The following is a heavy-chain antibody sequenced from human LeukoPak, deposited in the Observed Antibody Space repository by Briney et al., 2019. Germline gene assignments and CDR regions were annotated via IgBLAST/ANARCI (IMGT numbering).Heavy chain of an antibody. CDR2: ISGSGGST. D-gene: IGHD6-13*01. Sequence: PGGSLRLSCAASGFTFSSYAMSWVRQAPGKGLEWVSAISGSGGSTYYADSVKGRFTISRDNSKNTLFLQMNSLRAEDTAVYYCAKDSSSWYWGCFDPWGQGTLVTVSS. CDR3: AKDSSSWYWGCFDP. V-gene: IGHV3-23*01. CDR1: GFTFSSYA. J-gene: IGHJ5*02.